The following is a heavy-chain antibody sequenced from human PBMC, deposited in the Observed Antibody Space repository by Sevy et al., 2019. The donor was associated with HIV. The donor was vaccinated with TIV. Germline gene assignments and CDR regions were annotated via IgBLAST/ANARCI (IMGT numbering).Heavy chain of an antibody. Sequence: GGSPRLSCTASGFTFSDYWMSWVRQAPGKGLEWVANIKQDGSDKHYVDSVKGRFTISRDNAKNSLYLQMNSLRAGDTAVYYCARGVTTVTPFDYWGQGTLVTVSS. CDR2: IKQDGSDK. CDR1: GFTFSDYW. V-gene: IGHV3-7*01. D-gene: IGHD4-17*01. J-gene: IGHJ4*02. CDR3: ARGVTTVTPFDY.